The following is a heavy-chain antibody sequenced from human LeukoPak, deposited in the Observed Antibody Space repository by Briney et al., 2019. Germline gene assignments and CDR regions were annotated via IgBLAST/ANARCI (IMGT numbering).Heavy chain of an antibody. CDR3: ATHPGTDYYYGMDV. Sequence: SQTLSLTCTVSGGSISSGGYYWSWIRQHPGKGLEWIGYIYYSGSTYYNPSLKSRVTISVDTSKNQFSLKLGSVTAADTAVYYCATHPGTDYYYGMDVWGQGTTVTVSS. D-gene: IGHD3-10*01. V-gene: IGHV4-31*03. CDR1: GGSISSGGYY. J-gene: IGHJ6*02. CDR2: IYYSGST.